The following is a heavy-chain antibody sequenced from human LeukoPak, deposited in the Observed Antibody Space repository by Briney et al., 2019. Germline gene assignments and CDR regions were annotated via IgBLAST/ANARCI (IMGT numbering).Heavy chain of an antibody. J-gene: IGHJ6*02. D-gene: IGHD3-22*01. CDR1: GFTLSDHW. CDR3: AREFYYDSSGYYIIYYYYYGMDV. CDR2: IKQDGSEK. Sequence: GGSLRLSCAASGFTLSDHWMTWVRQAPGKGLEWVAYIKQDGSEKYYVDSVKGRFTISRDNSKNSLYLQMNSLRAEDTAVYYCAREFYYDSSGYYIIYYYYYGMDVWGQGTTVTVSS. V-gene: IGHV3-7*01.